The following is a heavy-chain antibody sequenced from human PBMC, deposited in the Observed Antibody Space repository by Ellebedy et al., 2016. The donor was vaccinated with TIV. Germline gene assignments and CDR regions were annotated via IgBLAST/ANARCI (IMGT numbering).Heavy chain of an antibody. V-gene: IGHV4-39*01. CDR3: ATHKWLEPFDY. CDR2: IDSNEGT. D-gene: IGHD6-19*01. J-gene: IGHJ4*02. Sequence: MPSETLSLTCSVSGGSINSNYYYWAWIRQSPGKGLEWIGSIDSNEGTYYNPSLNSRVTISVDTSKNQFSLNLSSVTAADTAVFYCATHKWLEPFDYWGQGTLVTVSS. CDR1: GGSINSNYYY.